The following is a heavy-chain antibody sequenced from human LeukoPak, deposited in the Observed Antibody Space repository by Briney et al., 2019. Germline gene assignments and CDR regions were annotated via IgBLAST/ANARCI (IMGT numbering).Heavy chain of an antibody. CDR1: GGSISSSSYY. J-gene: IGHJ6*03. V-gene: IGHV4-39*07. D-gene: IGHD1-26*01. CDR3: AKTSGDSGSYPYYYYYMDV. Sequence: TSETLSLTCTVSGGSISSSSYYWGWIRQPPGKGLEWIGSIYYSGSTYYNPSLKSRVTISVDTSKNQFSLKLSSVTAADTAVYYCAKTSGDSGSYPYYYYYMDVWGKGTTVTVSS. CDR2: IYYSGST.